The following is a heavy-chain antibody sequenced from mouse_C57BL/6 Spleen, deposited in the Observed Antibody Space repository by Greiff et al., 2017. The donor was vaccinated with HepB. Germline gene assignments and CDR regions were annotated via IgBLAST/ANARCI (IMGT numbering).Heavy chain of an antibody. CDR3: ARSSPVYYSNYGGYFDY. V-gene: IGHV1-53*01. Sequence: QVQLQQSGTELVKPGASVKLSCKASGYTFTSYWMHWVKQRPGQGLEWIGNINPSNGGTNYNEKFKSKATLTVDKSSSTAYMQLSSLTSADSAVYYCARSSPVYYSNYGGYFDYWGQGTTLPVSS. D-gene: IGHD2-5*01. CDR2: INPSNGGT. CDR1: GYTFTSYW. J-gene: IGHJ2*01.